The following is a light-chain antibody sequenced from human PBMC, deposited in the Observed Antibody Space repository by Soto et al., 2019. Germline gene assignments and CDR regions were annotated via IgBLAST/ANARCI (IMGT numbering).Light chain of an antibody. CDR3: QQLNSYPIT. J-gene: IGKJ5*01. CDR1: QGISSY. CDR2: AAS. Sequence: IQLTQSPSSLSASVGDRVTITCWASQGISSYLAWYQQKPGKAPNLLISAASTLQSGVPSRFSGSGSGTDFTLTISSLQPEDFATYYCQQLNSYPITFGQGTRLEIK. V-gene: IGKV1-9*01.